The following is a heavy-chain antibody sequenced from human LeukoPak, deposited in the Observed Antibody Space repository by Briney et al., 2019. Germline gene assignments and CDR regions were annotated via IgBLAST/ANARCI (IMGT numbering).Heavy chain of an antibody. CDR1: GGSISSSSYF. Sequence: PSETLSLTCTVFGGSISSSSYFWGWIRQPPGKGLEWIGSIYYSGSTSYNPSLKSRVTISVDTSKNQFSLRLSSVTAADTAVYYCARASFGVIVGPDYWGQGTLVTVSS. J-gene: IGHJ4*02. CDR3: ARASFGVIVGPDY. V-gene: IGHV4-39*07. CDR2: IYYSGST. D-gene: IGHD3-3*01.